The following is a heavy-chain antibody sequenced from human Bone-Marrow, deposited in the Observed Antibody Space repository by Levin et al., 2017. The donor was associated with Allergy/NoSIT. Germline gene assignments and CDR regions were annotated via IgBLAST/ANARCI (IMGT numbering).Heavy chain of an antibody. D-gene: IGHD3-10*01. CDR2: INHSGST. Sequence: KTSETLSLTCAVYGGSFSGYFWTWIRQPPGKGLEWIGEINHSGSTNYNPSLKSPVSISVDASKKQFSLKRSSVTAADTAVYYCARGPRAGEMFRKYYYYHMDVWGKGTTATVSS. CDR1: GGSFSGYF. CDR3: ARGPRAGEMFRKYYYYHMDV. V-gene: IGHV4-34*01. J-gene: IGHJ6*03.